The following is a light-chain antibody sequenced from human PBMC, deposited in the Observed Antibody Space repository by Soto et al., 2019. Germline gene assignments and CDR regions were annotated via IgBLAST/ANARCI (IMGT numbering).Light chain of an antibody. CDR2: KAS. Sequence: IQVTHSPSTRSATVGDRVSITCRAIQSVGQWLAWYQQKPGKAPKLLISKASNLESGDPSRFSGRGSGTEFTLTISRLQPDDFAKYYCQPYKSYLGTFGQRTKVDIK. V-gene: IGKV1-5*03. CDR1: QSVGQW. J-gene: IGKJ1*01. CDR3: QPYKSYLGT.